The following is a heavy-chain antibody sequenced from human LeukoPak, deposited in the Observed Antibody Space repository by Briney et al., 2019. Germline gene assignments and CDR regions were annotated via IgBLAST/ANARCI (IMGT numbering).Heavy chain of an antibody. CDR3: ARDTSYYCSSTSCYFGAYYYYGMDV. CDR1: GFTFSDYY. D-gene: IGHD2-2*01. V-gene: IGHV3-11*01. Sequence: GSLRLSCAASGFTFSDYYMSWIRQAPGKGLEWVSYISSSGSTIYYADSVKGRFTISRDNAKNSLYLQMNSLRAEDTAVHYCARDTSYYCSSTSCYFGAYYYYGMDVWGQGTTVTVSS. CDR2: ISSSGSTI. J-gene: IGHJ6*02.